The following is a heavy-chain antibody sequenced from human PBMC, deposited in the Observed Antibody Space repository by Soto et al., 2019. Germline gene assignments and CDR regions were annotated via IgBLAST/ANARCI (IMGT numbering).Heavy chain of an antibody. CDR2: INSDGSST. J-gene: IGHJ4*02. Sequence: EVQLVESGGGLVQPGGSLRLSCAASGFTFSSYWMHWVRQAPGKGLVWVSRINSDGSSTRYADSVKGRFTISRDNAKNTLYLQMNSLRAEDTAVYFCARNDFWSGYYSFDYWGQGTLVTVSS. CDR1: GFTFSSYW. D-gene: IGHD3-3*01. V-gene: IGHV3-74*01. CDR3: ARNDFWSGYYSFDY.